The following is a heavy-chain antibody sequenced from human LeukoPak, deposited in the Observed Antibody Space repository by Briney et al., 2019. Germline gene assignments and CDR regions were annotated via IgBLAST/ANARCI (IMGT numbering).Heavy chain of an antibody. CDR1: GFTFSSYA. CDR3: AKESNQVIEVYFDS. D-gene: IGHD3-22*01. CDR2: ISGSGGRT. J-gene: IGHJ4*02. V-gene: IGHV3-23*01. Sequence: GGSLRLSCAASGFTFSSYAMSWVRQAPGQGLEWVSAISGSGGRTYYADSVKGRFTISRDNSKNTLYLEMNSLRADETAVYFCAKESNQVIEVYFDSWGQGTLATVSS.